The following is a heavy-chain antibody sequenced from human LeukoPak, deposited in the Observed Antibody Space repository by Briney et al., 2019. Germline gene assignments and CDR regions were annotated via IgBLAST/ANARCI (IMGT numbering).Heavy chain of an antibody. Sequence: GASVKVSCKASGYTFTSYGISWVRQAPGQGLEWMGWISAYNGNTNYAQKLQGRVTMTTDTSTSTAYMELRSLRSDDTAVYYCARDWGPTYYVFPPVDYWGQGTLVTVSS. V-gene: IGHV1-18*01. D-gene: IGHD3-3*01. J-gene: IGHJ4*02. CDR3: ARDWGPTYYVFPPVDY. CDR1: GYTFTSYG. CDR2: ISAYNGNT.